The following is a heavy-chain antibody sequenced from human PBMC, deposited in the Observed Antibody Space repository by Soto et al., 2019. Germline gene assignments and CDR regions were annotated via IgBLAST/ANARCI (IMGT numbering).Heavy chain of an antibody. CDR1: GGTFSTSA. V-gene: IGHV1-69*12. CDR3: ARDKDRLQLCGNYYYILDV. D-gene: IGHD5-12*01. Sequence: QVQLEQSGAEVKKPGSSVKVSCKASGGTFSTSAISWVRQAPGQGLEWMGGIMPVFPTPDYTQKFQGRVTITADESTTTAYLELSGLRSDDTAVYYCARDKDRLQLCGNYYYILDVWGQGTTVTVSS. J-gene: IGHJ6*02. CDR2: IMPVFPTP.